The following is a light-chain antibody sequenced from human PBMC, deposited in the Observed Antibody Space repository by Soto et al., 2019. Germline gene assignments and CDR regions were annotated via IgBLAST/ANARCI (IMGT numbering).Light chain of an antibody. V-gene: IGKV1D-12*01. CDR2: GAS. Sequence: DIQMTQSPSSVSASIGDTVTITCRASQDISTLLAWYQQKPGKAPKLLIYGASTLESGVPSRFSGRGSGTDFTLTISSLQPEDFATYFCQQAGSFPLTFGGGTKVDIK. J-gene: IGKJ4*01. CDR3: QQAGSFPLT. CDR1: QDISTL.